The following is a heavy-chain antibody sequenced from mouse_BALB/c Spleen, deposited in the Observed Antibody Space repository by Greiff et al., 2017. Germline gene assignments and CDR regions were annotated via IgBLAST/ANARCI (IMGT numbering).Heavy chain of an antibody. CDR1: GYTFTSYT. V-gene: IGHV1-4*02. Sequence: VKLMESAAELARPGASVKMSCKASGYTFTSYTMHWVKQRPGQGLEWIGYINPSSGYTEYNQKFKDKTTLTADKSSSTAYMQLSSLTSEDSAVYYCARRYDYDGGWFAYWGQGTLVTVSA. CDR2: INPSSGYT. CDR3: ARRYDYDGGWFAY. D-gene: IGHD2-4*01. J-gene: IGHJ3*01.